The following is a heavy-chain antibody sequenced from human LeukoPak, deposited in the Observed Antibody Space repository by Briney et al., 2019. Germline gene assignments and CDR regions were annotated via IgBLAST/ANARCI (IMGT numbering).Heavy chain of an antibody. D-gene: IGHD4-11*01. CDR2: IIPLFVTA. Sequence: SVTVSCKPSGGTFSNYAINWVRQAPGEGLEWMGGIIPLFVTATYGQKFQGRVSITTDESTSTAYMELRSLRFEDTAVYYCARASSNLDSSNLVEYSLYMDVWGKGTTVTVSS. J-gene: IGHJ6*03. V-gene: IGHV1-69*05. CDR3: ARASSNLDSSNLVEYSLYMDV. CDR1: GGTFSNYA.